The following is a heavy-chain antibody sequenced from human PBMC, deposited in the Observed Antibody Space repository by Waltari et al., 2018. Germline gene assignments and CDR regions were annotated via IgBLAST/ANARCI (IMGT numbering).Heavy chain of an antibody. CDR3: ASRRDAFDI. CDR2: INPNSCGT. V-gene: IGHV1-2*06. J-gene: IGHJ3*02. Sequence: QVQLMQYGDEVKKHGDSVKGACKASGSTLTGYYMHWVRQAPGQGLEWMGRINPNSCGTNYSQKFQGRVTMTRDTSISTAYMELSRLRSDDTAVYYCASRRDAFDIWGQGTMVTVSS. CDR1: GSTLTGYY.